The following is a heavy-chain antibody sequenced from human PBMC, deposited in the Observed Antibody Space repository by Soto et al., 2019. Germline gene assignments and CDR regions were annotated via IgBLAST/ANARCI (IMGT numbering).Heavy chain of an antibody. CDR3: ASPLTPNNY. V-gene: IGHV3-48*02. Sequence: EVQLVESGGGLVQPGGPLRLSCAASGFTFSSYGMNWVRQAPGKGLEWVSYISSSSSAIYYADSVKGRFTISRDNAKNSLYLQMNSLRDEDTAVYYCASPLTPNNYWGQGTLVTVSS. D-gene: IGHD3-9*01. J-gene: IGHJ4*02. CDR1: GFTFSSYG. CDR2: ISSSSSAI.